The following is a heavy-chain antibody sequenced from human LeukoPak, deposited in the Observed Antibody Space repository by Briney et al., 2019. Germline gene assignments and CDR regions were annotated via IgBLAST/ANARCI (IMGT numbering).Heavy chain of an antibody. V-gene: IGHV4-30-4*01. CDR3: ARATDVYSFDY. Sequence: SETLSLTCTVSGGSISSGDYYWSWIRQPPGKGLEWIGYIYYSGRTYYNPSLKSRVTISVDTPKNQFSLKLSSVTAADTAVYYCARATDVYSFDYWGQGTLVTVSS. CDR2: IYYSGRT. CDR1: GGSISSGDYY. J-gene: IGHJ4*02.